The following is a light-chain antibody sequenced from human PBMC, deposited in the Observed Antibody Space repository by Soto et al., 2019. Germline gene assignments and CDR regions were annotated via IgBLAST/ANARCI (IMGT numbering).Light chain of an antibody. CDR2: GAS. CDR3: QQYNNWPWT. Sequence: EIVMTQSPATLSVSPGERATLSCGASQSTSSDVAWYQQKPGQPPTLLMYGASTRAIGIPARFSGSGSGTDFTLTISSLQSEDFAVYYCQQYNNWPWTFGQGTKV. V-gene: IGKV3-15*01. J-gene: IGKJ1*01. CDR1: QSTSSD.